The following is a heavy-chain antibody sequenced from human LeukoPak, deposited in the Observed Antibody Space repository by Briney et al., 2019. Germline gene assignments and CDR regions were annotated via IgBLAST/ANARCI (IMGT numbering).Heavy chain of an antibody. V-gene: IGHV4-34*01. CDR1: GGSFSGYY. Sequence: MASETLSLTCAVYGGSFSGYYWSWIRQPPGKGLEWIGEINHSGSTNYNPSLKSRVTISVDTSKNQFSLKLSSVTAADTAVYYCAEGFDYWGQGTLVTVSS. J-gene: IGHJ4*02. CDR3: AEGFDY. CDR2: INHSGST.